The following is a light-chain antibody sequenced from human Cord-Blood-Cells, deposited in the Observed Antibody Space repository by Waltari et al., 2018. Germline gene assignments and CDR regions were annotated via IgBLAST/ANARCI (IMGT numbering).Light chain of an antibody. J-gene: IGLJ1*01. V-gene: IGLV2-18*02. Sequence: QSALTQPPSVSGSPGQSVTISCTGTSSDVGSYHRVSWYQHPPGTAPKLMIYEVSNRPSGVPDRFSGSKSGNTASLTISGLQAEDEADYYCSSYTSSSTWVFGTGTKVTVL. CDR3: SSYTSSSTWV. CDR1: SSDVGSYHR. CDR2: EVS.